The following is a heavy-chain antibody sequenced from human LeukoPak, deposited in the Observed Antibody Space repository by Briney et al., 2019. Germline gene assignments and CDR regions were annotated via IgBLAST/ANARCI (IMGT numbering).Heavy chain of an antibody. D-gene: IGHD3-10*01. CDR1: GYTFTGYY. V-gene: IGHV1-2*02. J-gene: IGHJ4*02. CDR2: INPNSGGT. CDR3: ARPRWRWFGDTTFDY. Sequence: APVKVSCKASGYTFTGYYMHWVRQAPGQGLEWMGWINPNSGGTNYAQKFQGRVTMTRDTSISTAYMELSRLRSDDTAVYYCARPRWRWFGDTTFDYWGQGTLVTVSS.